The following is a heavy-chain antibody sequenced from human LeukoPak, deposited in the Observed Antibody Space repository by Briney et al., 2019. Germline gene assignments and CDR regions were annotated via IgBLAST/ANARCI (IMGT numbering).Heavy chain of an antibody. CDR2: IYADGNT. J-gene: IGHJ4*02. D-gene: IGHD4-17*01. CDR3: ARDSYGDANFDT. V-gene: IGHV3-53*01. CDR1: GFTFTSYG. Sequence: PGGSLRLPCAASGFTFTSYGMSWVRQAPGRGLEWVSFIYADGNTYYADSVKGRFTISRDISKNAVFLQMNSLRAEDTAVYYCARDSYGDANFDTWGQGTLVTVSS.